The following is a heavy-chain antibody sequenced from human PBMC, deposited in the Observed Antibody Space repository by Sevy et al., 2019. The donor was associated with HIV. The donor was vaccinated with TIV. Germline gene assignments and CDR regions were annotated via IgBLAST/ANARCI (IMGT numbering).Heavy chain of an antibody. Sequence: ASVKVSCKASGYTFTIYSMHWVRQAPGQGLEWMGWINPNSGGTNFAQKFQGRVTMTRDTSISTAYMELNRLRSDDTAVYYCARDLGRAYTDGFNYWGQGTLVTVSS. CDR3: ARDLGRAYTDGFNY. CDR1: GYTFTIYS. J-gene: IGHJ4*02. D-gene: IGHD5-18*01. CDR2: INPNSGGT. V-gene: IGHV1-2*02.